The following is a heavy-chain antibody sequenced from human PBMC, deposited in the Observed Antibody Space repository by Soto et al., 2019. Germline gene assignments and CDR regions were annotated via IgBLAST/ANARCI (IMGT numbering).Heavy chain of an antibody. CDR2: IYYSGST. J-gene: IGHJ6*02. CDR3: ARGGYSGYGYYYYGMDG. D-gene: IGHD5-12*01. Sequence: SETLSLTCTVSGGSISSYYWSWIRQPPGKGLEWIGYIYYSGSTNYNPSLKSRVTISVDTSKNQFSLKLSSVTAADTDVYYCARGGYSGYGYYYYGMDGWGQGTTVNVSS. CDR1: GGSISSYY. V-gene: IGHV4-59*01.